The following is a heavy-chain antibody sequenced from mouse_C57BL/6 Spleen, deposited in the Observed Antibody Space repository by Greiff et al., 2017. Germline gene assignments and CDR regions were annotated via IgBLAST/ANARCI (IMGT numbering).Heavy chain of an antibody. CDR1: GFNIKDYY. CDR3: TTDYYGSSYCDY. J-gene: IGHJ2*01. CDR2: IDPEDGDT. V-gene: IGHV14-1*01. D-gene: IGHD1-1*01. Sequence: EVQLVESGAELVRPGASVKLSCTASGFNIKDYYMHWVKQRPEQGLEWIGRIDPEDGDTEYAPKFQGKDTMTADTSSNTAYLQLSSLTSEDTAVYYCTTDYYGSSYCDYWGQCTTLTVAS.